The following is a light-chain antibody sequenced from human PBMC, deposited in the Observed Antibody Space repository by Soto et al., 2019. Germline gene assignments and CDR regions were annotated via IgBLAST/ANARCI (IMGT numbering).Light chain of an antibody. V-gene: IGKV1-5*01. CDR3: QQYNSYSM. Sequence: DIQMTQSPSTLSASVGDRVTITCRASQSISSWLAWYQQKPGKAPKLLIYDASSLESGVPSRFSGSGSGTEFTLTINYLQPDDFATYYCQQYNSYSMFGQGTKVEIK. J-gene: IGKJ1*01. CDR2: DAS. CDR1: QSISSW.